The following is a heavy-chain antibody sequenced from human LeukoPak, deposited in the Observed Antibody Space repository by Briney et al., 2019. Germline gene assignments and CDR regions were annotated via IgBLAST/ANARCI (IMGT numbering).Heavy chain of an antibody. D-gene: IGHD3-10*01. CDR3: ARGMVRGVITTGSNWFDP. Sequence: ASVKVSCKASGYTFTGYYMHWVRQAPGRGLEWMGWINPNSGGTNYAQKFQGRVTMTRDTSISTAYMELSRLRSDDTAVYYCARGMVRGVITTGSNWFDPWGQGTLVTVSS. CDR2: INPNSGGT. V-gene: IGHV1-2*02. CDR1: GYTFTGYY. J-gene: IGHJ5*02.